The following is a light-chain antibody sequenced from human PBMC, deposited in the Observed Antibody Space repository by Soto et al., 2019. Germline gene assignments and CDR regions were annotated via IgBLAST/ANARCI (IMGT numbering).Light chain of an antibody. J-gene: IGKJ2*01. Sequence: EIVMTQSPATLSVSLGDRATLSCRASQSVRSYLAWYQQKPGQAPRLLIYDASTRATAIPPRFSGSGAETDYTLTISSLQAEDFAVYYCQQYDSWPPSYTFGQGTKLEIK. CDR3: QQYDSWPPSYT. CDR2: DAS. V-gene: IGKV3-15*01. CDR1: QSVRSY.